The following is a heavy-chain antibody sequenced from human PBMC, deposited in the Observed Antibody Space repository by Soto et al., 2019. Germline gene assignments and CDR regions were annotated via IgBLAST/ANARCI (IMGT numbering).Heavy chain of an antibody. V-gene: IGHV3-30-3*01. D-gene: IGHD6-19*01. CDR1: GFTFSDYA. CDR2: ISYDGSNK. J-gene: IGHJ4*02. Sequence: QVQLVESGGGVVQPGRSLRLSCAASGFTFSDYAMHWVRQAPGKGLEWVAIISYDGSNKYYADSVKGRVTSSRDNSKNTIDLQMNSLRVDDMAVYYCARGSSVSTIIRLAYWGQGTMVTVSS. CDR3: ARGSSVSTIIRLAY.